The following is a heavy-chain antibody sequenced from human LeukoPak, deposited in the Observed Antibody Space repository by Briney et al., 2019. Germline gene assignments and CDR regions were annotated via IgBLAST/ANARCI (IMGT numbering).Heavy chain of an antibody. V-gene: IGHV3-48*01. D-gene: IGHD6-13*01. J-gene: IGHJ4*02. Sequence: GGSLRLSCAASGFTFSNYSMNWVSQAPGKGLEWVSYISRSSTTIYYADSVKGRFTISRDNAKNSLYLQMNSLRAEDTAVYYCATSGYSSSWYFGWGQGTLVTVSS. CDR1: GFTFSNYS. CDR3: ATSGYSSSWYFG. CDR2: ISRSSTTI.